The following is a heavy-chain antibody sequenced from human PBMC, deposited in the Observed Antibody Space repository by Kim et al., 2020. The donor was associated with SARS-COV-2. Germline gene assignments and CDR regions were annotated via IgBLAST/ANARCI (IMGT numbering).Heavy chain of an antibody. D-gene: IGHD3-10*01. J-gene: IGHJ6*02. CDR3: ARDTYYYGLRGMDV. V-gene: IGHV4-39*07. Sequence: NPSLKSRVTISVDTSKNQFSLKLSSVTAADTAVYYCARDTYYYGLRGMDVWGQGTTVTVSS.